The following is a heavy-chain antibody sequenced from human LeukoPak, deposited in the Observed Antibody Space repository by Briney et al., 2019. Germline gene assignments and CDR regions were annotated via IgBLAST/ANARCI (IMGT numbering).Heavy chain of an antibody. V-gene: IGHV1-2*02. CDR1: GYTFTGYY. CDR2: INPNSGGT. Sequence: GSVKVSCKASGYTFTGYYMHWVRQAPGQGLEWMGWINPNSGGTNYAQKFQGRVTMTRDTSISTAYMELSRLRSDDTAVYYCARAPRHYYYMDVWGKGTTVTISS. J-gene: IGHJ6*03. CDR3: ARAPRHYYYMDV.